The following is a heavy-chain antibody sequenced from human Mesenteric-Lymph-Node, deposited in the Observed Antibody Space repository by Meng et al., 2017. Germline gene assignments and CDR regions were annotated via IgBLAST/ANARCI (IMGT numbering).Heavy chain of an antibody. J-gene: IGHJ4*02. CDR2: ISGSGVHK. D-gene: IGHD2-21*01. CDR3: AKALKSGGYWFEGGSDH. CDR1: GFTFSDHA. V-gene: IGHV3-23*01. Sequence: GGSLSLSCAASGFTFSDHAMSWVRLVPGEGLECVSSISGSGVHKYYAASVKGRFSISRDNSKNTVSLQMSTLRGEDTAIYYCAKALKSGGYWFEGGSDHWGQGVLVTVSS.